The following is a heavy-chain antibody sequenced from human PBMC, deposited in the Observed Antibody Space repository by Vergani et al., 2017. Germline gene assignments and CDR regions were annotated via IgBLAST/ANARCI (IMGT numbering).Heavy chain of an antibody. V-gene: IGHV3-7*03. CDR1: GFTFSSYW. Sequence: EVQLVESGGGLVQPGGSLRLSCAASGFTFSSYWMSWVRQAPGKGPEWVAFIRSDGSDIYYADSVKGRFTISRDNAKNSLYLQMNSLRAEDTALYYCAKDHYDFWSGYPNLSPFDLWGRGTLVTVSS. CDR2: IRSDGSDI. CDR3: AKDHYDFWSGYPNLSPFDL. J-gene: IGHJ2*01. D-gene: IGHD3-3*01.